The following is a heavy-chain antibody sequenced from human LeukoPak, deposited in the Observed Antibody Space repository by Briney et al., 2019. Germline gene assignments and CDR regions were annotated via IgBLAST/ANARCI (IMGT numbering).Heavy chain of an antibody. CDR1: GFTFNSYA. CDR3: AKDGTWIQLWLAY. D-gene: IGHD5-18*01. J-gene: IGHJ4*02. V-gene: IGHV3-23*01. Sequence: GGSQRLSCAASGFTFNSYAMSWVRQAPGKGLEWVSAISGSGGSTYYADSVKGRFTMSRDNSKNTLYLQMNSLRAEDTAVYYCAKDGTWIQLWLAYWGQGTLVTVSS. CDR2: ISGSGGST.